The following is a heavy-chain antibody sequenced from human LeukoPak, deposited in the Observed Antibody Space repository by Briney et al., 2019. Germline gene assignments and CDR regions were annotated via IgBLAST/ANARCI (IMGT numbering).Heavy chain of an antibody. CDR2: VSAYNAYT. J-gene: IGHJ5*02. V-gene: IGHV1-18*01. D-gene: IGHD6-19*01. CDR3: ARPTVAGRRDWFDP. Sequence: ASVKVSCKASGGTFSSYAISWVRQAPGQGLEWMGWVSAYNAYTNYTQKLQGRVTMTTDTSTSTAYMELRSLRSDDTAVYYCARPTVAGRRDWFDPWGQGTLVTVSS. CDR1: GGTFSSYA.